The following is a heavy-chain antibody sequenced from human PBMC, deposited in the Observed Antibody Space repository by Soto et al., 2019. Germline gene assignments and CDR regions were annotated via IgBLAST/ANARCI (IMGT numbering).Heavy chain of an antibody. D-gene: IGHD3-3*01. J-gene: IGHJ6*03. CDR1: GGSISSYY. Sequence: SETLSLTCTVSGGSISSYYWSWIRQPPGKGLEWIGYIYYSGSTNYNPSLKSRVTISVDTSKNQFSLKLSSVNAADTAVYYCARHDFWSGSGDDWGSEGENYYYYYMDVWGKGTTVTVSS. CDR2: IYYSGST. CDR3: ARHDFWSGSGDDWGSEGENYYYYYMDV. V-gene: IGHV4-59*08.